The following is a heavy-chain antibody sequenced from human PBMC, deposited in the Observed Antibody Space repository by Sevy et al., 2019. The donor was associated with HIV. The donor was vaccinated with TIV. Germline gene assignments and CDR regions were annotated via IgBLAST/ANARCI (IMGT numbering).Heavy chain of an antibody. CDR3: GREQGYCVINSCFGGSINAFDI. V-gene: IGHV3-9*01. D-gene: IGHD2-15*01. J-gene: IGHJ3*02. CDR1: GFAFSDYA. CDR2: ISWNSGAI. Sequence: GGSLRLSCAASGFAFSDYAMHWVRQVPGKGLEWVSGISWNSGAIGYADSVKGRFTISRDNAKNSLHLQMNSLRVEDTALYYLGREQGYCVINSCFGGSINAFDIWGQGTMVTVSS.